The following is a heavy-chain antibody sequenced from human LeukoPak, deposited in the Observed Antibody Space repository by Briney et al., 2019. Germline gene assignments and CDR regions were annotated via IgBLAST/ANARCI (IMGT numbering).Heavy chain of an antibody. CDR1: GYTFTGYY. Sequence: ASVKVSCKASGYTFTGYYMHWVRQAPGQGLEWMGIINPSGGSTSYAQKFQGRVTMTRDTSTSTVYMELSSLRSEDTAVYYCARFIAAAGTLYYGMDVWGQGTTVTVSS. CDR2: INPSGGST. D-gene: IGHD6-13*01. J-gene: IGHJ6*02. CDR3: ARFIAAAGTLYYGMDV. V-gene: IGHV1-46*01.